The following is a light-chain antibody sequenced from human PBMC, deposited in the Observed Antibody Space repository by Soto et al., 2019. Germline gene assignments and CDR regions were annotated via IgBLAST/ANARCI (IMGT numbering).Light chain of an antibody. CDR1: QSFSRYY. J-gene: IGKJ2*01. V-gene: IGKV3-20*01. Sequence: ENVLTQSSGTLSLSPGERATLSCRAIQSFSRYYLAWYQQKPGQAPRLLIFGASSRATGIPGRFSGSGSGTDFTLTISRLEPEDFAVYYCQQYGSSPSTFGQGTKVDIK. CDR2: GAS. CDR3: QQYGSSPST.